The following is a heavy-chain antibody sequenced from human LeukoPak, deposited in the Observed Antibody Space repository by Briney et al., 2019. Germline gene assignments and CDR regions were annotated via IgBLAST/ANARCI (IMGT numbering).Heavy chain of an antibody. V-gene: IGHV6-1*01. CDR3: AREGGSGYSYGYRVWYFDY. CDR1: GXSVSSNSAA. J-gene: IGHJ4*02. Sequence: SQTLSLTCAISGXSVSSNSAAWNWIRQSPSRGLEWLGRTYYRSKWYNDYAVSVKSRITINPDTSKNQFSLQLNSVTPEDTAVYYCAREGGSGYSYGYRVWYFDYWGQGSLVTVSS. D-gene: IGHD5-18*01. CDR2: TYYRSKWYN.